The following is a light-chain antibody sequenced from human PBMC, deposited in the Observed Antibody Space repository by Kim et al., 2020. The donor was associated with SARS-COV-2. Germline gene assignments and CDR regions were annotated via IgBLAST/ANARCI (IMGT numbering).Light chain of an antibody. CDR1: NIARRT. V-gene: IGLV3-9*01. CDR2: RDR. J-gene: IGLJ3*02. Sequence: SYELTQPLSVAVALGQTATITCGGNNIARRTVHWYQRKPGQAPVLVIYRDRSRPSGIPERFSGSNSGNTATLTISRAQAGDEADYYCQVWDSGVVFGGGTKLTVL. CDR3: QVWDSGVV.